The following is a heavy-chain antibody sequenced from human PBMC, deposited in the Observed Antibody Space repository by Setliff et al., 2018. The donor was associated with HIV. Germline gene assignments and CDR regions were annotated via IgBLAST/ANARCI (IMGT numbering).Heavy chain of an antibody. D-gene: IGHD3-10*01. Sequence: PGGSLRLSCSASGFTFSPSAMSWXLQAPGKGLEWVSAIYGSGGATYYAESVKGRFTGSRDNSKNTPYLQMNSLRADDTAVYYCAKGTGHREGVPSWFDYWGQGRLVTAPQ. CDR3: AKGTGHREGVPSWFDY. V-gene: IGHV3-23*01. CDR1: GFTFSPSA. J-gene: IGHJ4*02. CDR2: IYGSGGAT.